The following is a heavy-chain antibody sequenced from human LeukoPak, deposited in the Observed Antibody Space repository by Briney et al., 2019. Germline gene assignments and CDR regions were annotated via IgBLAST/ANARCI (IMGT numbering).Heavy chain of an antibody. V-gene: IGHV4-4*07. CDR2: IYTSGST. J-gene: IGHJ4*02. CDR3: ARGRLAVVPAAAVFDY. CDR1: GGSISSYY. Sequence: PSETLSLTCTVSGGSISSYYWSWIRQPAGKGLEWIGRIYTSGSTNYNPSLKSRVTMSVDTSKNQFSLKLSSVTAADTAVYYCARGRLAVVPAAAVFDYWGQGTLVTVSS. D-gene: IGHD2-2*01.